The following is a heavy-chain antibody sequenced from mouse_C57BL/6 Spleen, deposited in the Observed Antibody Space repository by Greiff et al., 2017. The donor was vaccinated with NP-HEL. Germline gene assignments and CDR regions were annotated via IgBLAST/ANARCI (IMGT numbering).Heavy chain of an antibody. CDR1: GYTFTSYW. J-gene: IGHJ3*01. Sequence: QVQLQQPGAELVKPGASVKVSCKASGYTFTSYWMHWVKQRPGQGLEWIGRIHPSDSDTNYNPKLKGKATFTVDKSSSTAYMQLSSLTSDDSAVYYCAIGEKLPVFAYWGQGTLVTVSA. CDR3: AIGEKLPVFAY. D-gene: IGHD2-1*01. V-gene: IGHV1-74*01. CDR2: IHPSDSDT.